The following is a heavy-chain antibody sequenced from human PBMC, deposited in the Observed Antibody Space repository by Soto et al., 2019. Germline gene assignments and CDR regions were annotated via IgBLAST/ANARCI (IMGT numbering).Heavy chain of an antibody. V-gene: IGHV4-39*01. CDR2: IYYSGGT. CDR3: ARGHDYYGMDV. J-gene: IGHJ6*02. Sequence: PSETLSLTSTVSGGSIRSNSNYWGWIRQPPGKGLEWIGSIYYSGGTYYNPSLKSRVTISVDTSTSKIQFSLKLTSVTAADTAVYHCARGHDYYGMDVWGQGTTVTVSS. CDR1: GGSIRSNSNY.